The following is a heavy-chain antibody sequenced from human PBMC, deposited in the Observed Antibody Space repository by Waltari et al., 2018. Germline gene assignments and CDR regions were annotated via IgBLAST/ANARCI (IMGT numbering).Heavy chain of an antibody. J-gene: IGHJ4*02. D-gene: IGHD6-19*01. Sequence: EVQLVESGGGLVQPGGSLRLSCAASGFTFSRYWMQWVRKAPGKGLVWVSLIERDGSSTTYADSVKGRFTISRDNATNTLYLQMDSLRVEDTAVYYCAGGSGWLTDSWGQGTLVTVSS. V-gene: IGHV3-74*01. CDR2: IERDGSST. CDR1: GFTFSRYW. CDR3: AGGSGWLTDS.